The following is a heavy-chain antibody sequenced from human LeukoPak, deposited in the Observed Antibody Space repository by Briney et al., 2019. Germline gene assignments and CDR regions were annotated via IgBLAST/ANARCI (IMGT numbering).Heavy chain of an antibody. D-gene: IGHD2-2*01. V-gene: IGHV4-34*01. CDR2: INARGDT. CDR1: GWSFNDYY. CDR3: ARGQVPAARGYNWFDP. J-gene: IGHJ5*02. Sequence: TSETLSLTCAVYGWSFNDYYWNWVRQPPGKGLEWIGEINARGDTNYNLSLKSRVTISVDSSKNQFSLTLTSMIAADTAIYYCARGQVPAARGYNWFDPWGQGTLVTVSS.